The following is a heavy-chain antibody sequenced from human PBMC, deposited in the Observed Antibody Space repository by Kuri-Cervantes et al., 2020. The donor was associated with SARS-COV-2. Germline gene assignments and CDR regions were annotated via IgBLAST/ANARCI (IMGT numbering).Heavy chain of an antibody. D-gene: IGHD2-15*01. V-gene: IGHV3-NL1*01. Sequence: GGSLRLSCAASGFTFSSYGMHWVRQAPGKGLEWVSVIYSGGSTYYADSVKGRFTISRHNSKNTLYLQMNSLRAEDTAVYYCARRGSGHDYWGQGTLVTVSS. J-gene: IGHJ4*02. CDR1: GFTFSSYG. CDR3: ARRGSGHDY. CDR2: IYSGGST.